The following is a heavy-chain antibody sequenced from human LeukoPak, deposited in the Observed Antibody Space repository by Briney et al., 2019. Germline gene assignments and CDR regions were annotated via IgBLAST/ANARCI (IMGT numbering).Heavy chain of an antibody. V-gene: IGHV3-33*01. Sequence: PGRSLRLSCAASGFTFSSYGMNWVRQAPGKGLEWVAVIWYDGSNKYYADSVKGRFTISRDNAKNSLYLQMNSLRAEDTAVYYCARDDEYYYDSGGYYRPFDYWGQGTLVTVSS. CDR1: GFTFSSYG. D-gene: IGHD3-22*01. CDR3: ARDDEYYYDSGGYYRPFDY. CDR2: IWYDGSNK. J-gene: IGHJ4*02.